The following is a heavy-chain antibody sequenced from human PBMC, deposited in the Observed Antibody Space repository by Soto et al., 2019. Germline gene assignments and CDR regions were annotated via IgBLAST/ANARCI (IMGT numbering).Heavy chain of an antibody. D-gene: IGHD3-16*01. J-gene: IGHJ6*02. CDR3: ARRPDYGPYYYYGMDV. CDR2: IFHSGTT. V-gene: IGHV4-38-2*01. CDR1: GEYISNGYY. Sequence: PSETLSLTCAVSGEYISNGYYWAWIRQPPGKWLEWIGSIFHSGTTYYNPSLKSRVTIAVDTSKNQFSLKLSSVTAADTAVYDCARRPDYGPYYYYGMDVWGQGTTVTVPS.